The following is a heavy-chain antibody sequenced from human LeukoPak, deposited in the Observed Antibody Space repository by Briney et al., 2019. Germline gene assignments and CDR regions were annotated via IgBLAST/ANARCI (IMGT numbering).Heavy chain of an antibody. CDR3: ARVPYSRYSGSYYSDY. Sequence: PSETLSLTCTVSRGSNSSSSFHWGWIRQPPGKGLEWIASIYYSGSTYYNPSLKSRVTISVDTSKNQFSLMLISVTATDTAVYYCARVPYSRYSGSYYSDYWGQGTLVTVSS. CDR2: IYYSGST. CDR1: RGSNSSSSFH. J-gene: IGHJ4*02. V-gene: IGHV4-39*01. D-gene: IGHD1-26*01.